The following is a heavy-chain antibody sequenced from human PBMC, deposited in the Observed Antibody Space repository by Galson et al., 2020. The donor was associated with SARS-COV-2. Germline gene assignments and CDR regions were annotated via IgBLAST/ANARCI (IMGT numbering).Heavy chain of an antibody. J-gene: IGHJ5*02. D-gene: IGHD3-22*01. V-gene: IGHV3-30*04. CDR3: AGEITMILLGFDP. CDR2: ISYDGSNK. Sequence: GESLKISCAASGFTFSSYAMHWVRQAPGKGLEWVAVISYDGSNKYYADSVKGRFTISRDNSKNTLYLQMNSLRAEDTAVYYCAGEITMILLGFDPWGQGTLVTVSS. CDR1: GFTFSSYA.